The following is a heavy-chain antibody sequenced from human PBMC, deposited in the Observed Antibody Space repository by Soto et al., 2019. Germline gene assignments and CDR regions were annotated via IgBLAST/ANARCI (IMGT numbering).Heavy chain of an antibody. CDR1: GFTFSSYG. CDR3: ARDSYYDFWSGYTLYYGMDV. V-gene: IGHV3-33*01. D-gene: IGHD3-3*01. J-gene: IGHJ6*02. CDR2: IWYDGSNK. Sequence: GGSLRLSCAASGFTFSSYGMHWVRQAPGKGLEWVAVIWYDGSNKYYADSVKGRFTISRDNSKNTLYLQMNSLRAEDTAVYYCARDSYYDFWSGYTLYYGMDVWGQGTTVTVSS.